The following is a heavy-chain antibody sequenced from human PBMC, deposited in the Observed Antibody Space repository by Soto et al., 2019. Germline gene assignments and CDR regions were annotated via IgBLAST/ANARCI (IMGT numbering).Heavy chain of an antibody. D-gene: IGHD3-9*01. J-gene: IGHJ4*02. CDR3: AREGNYDILTGYYVTH. V-gene: IGHV1-69*08. Sequence: QVQLVQSGAEVKKPGSSVKVSCKASGGTFSSYTISWVRQAPGQGLEWMGRIIPILGIANYAQKFQGRVTITADKSTSTAYMELSSLRSEGTAVYYCAREGNYDILTGYYVTHWGQGTLVTVSS. CDR2: IIPILGIA. CDR1: GGTFSSYT.